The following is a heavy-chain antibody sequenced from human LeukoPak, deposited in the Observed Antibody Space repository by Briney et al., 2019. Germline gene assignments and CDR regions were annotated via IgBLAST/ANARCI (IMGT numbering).Heavy chain of an antibody. J-gene: IGHJ4*02. D-gene: IGHD5-18*01. Sequence: SRTLSLTCTVSGGSISSGGYYWSWIRQHPGKGLEWIGYIYYSGSTYYNPSLKSRVTISVDTSKNQFSLKLSSVTAADTAVYYCARNRVDTAMVVFDYWGQGTLVTVSS. CDR1: GGSISSGGYY. CDR3: ARNRVDTAMVVFDY. CDR2: IYYSGST. V-gene: IGHV4-31*03.